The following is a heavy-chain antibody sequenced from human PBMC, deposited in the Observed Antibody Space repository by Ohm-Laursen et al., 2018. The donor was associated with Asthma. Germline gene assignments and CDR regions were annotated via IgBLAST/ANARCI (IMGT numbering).Heavy chain of an antibody. CDR2: IYYSGST. CDR3: ARYTITIIAIDY. Sequence: SQTLSLTCTVSGGSISSGDYYWSWIRQPPGKGLEWIGYIYYSGSTYYNPSLKSRVTISVDTSKNQFSLKLSSVTAADTAVYYCARYTITIIAIDYWGQGTLVTVSS. J-gene: IGHJ4*02. D-gene: IGHD3-22*01. CDR1: GGSISSGDYY. V-gene: IGHV4-30-4*01.